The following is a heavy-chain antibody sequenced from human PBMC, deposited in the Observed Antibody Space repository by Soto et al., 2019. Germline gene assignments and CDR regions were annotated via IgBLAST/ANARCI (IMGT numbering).Heavy chain of an antibody. CDR3: ARLRIINVGVVTGHDFDY. CDR2: ISNSGST. J-gene: IGHJ4*02. Sequence: SETLSLTCSVSGGSVSSGVYYWSWIRQPPGKGLELIGYISNSGSTNYNPSLTSRVAISLDRSRNQFSLKLTSVTAADTAVYYCARLRIINVGVVTGHDFDYWGRGTLVTVSS. D-gene: IGHD3-3*01. CDR1: GGSVSSGVYY. V-gene: IGHV4-61*08.